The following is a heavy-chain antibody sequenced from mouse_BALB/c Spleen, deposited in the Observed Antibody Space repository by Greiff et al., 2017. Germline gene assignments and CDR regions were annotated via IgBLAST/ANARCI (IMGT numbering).Heavy chain of an antibody. D-gene: IGHD2-2*01. CDR3: ARSDYGYEPAWFAY. Sequence: QVQLQQSGAELVKPGASVKLSCKASGYTFTSYWMHWVKQRPGQGLEWIGEIDPSDSYTNYNQKFKGKATLTVDKSSSTAYMQLSSLTSEDSAVYYGARSDYGYEPAWFAYWGQGTLVTVSA. V-gene: IGHV1-69*02. J-gene: IGHJ3*01. CDR1: GYTFTSYW. CDR2: IDPSDSYT.